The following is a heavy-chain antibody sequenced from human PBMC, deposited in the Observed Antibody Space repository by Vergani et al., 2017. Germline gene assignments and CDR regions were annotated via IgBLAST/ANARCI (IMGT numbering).Heavy chain of an antibody. CDR1: GGSISSYY. CDR2: IYYSGST. V-gene: IGHV4-59*01. J-gene: IGHJ4*02. CDR3: ARARNYYDSFFDY. D-gene: IGHD3-22*01. Sequence: QVQLQESGPGLVKPSETLSLTCTVSGGSISSYYWSWIRQPQGKGLEWIGYIYYSGSTNYNPSLKSRVTISVDTSNNQFSLKLSSVTAADTAVYYCARARNYYDSFFDYWGQGTLVTVSS.